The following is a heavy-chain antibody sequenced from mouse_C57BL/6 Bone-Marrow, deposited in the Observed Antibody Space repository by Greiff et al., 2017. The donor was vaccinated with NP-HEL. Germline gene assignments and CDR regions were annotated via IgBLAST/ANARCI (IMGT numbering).Heavy chain of an antibody. D-gene: IGHD1-3*01. Sequence: VHVKQSGAELVRPGASVKLSCTASGFNIKDDYMHWVKQRPEQGLEWIGWIDPENGDTAYASKFQGKATITADTSSNTAYLQLSSLTSEDTAVYYCTTWRSSFDYWGQGTTLTVSS. CDR2: IDPENGDT. CDR3: TTWRSSFDY. V-gene: IGHV14-4*01. J-gene: IGHJ2*01. CDR1: GFNIKDDY.